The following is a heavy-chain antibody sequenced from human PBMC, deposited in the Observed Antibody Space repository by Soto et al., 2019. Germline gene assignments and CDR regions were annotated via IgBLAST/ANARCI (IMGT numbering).Heavy chain of an antibody. V-gene: IGHV4-30-4*01. CDR2: IYYSGST. J-gene: IGHJ4*02. CDR1: GGSISSGDYY. CDR3: ARAYITMVRGGLSYYFDY. Sequence: PSETLSLTCTVFGGSISSGDYYWSWIRQPPGKGLEWIGYIYYSGSTYYNPSLKSRVTISVDTSKNQFSLKLSSVTAADTAVYYCARAYITMVRGGLSYYFDYWGQGTLVTVSS. D-gene: IGHD3-10*01.